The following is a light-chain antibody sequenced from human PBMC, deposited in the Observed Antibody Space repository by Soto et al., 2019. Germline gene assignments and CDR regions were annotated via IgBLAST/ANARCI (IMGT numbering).Light chain of an antibody. CDR2: AAS. V-gene: IGKV1-39*01. J-gene: IGKJ2*01. CDR3: PQCYSTPYP. CDR1: QSISSY. Sequence: DIQMTQSPSSLSASVGDRVTITCRASQSISSYLNWYQQKPGKAPKLLIYAASSLQSGVPSRFSGSGSGTDFTLTISSLPTEDFVTYFSPQCYSTPYPFGLGTK.